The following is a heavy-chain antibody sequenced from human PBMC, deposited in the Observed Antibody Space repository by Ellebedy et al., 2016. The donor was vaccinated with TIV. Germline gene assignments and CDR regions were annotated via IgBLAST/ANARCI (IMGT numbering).Heavy chain of an antibody. D-gene: IGHD6-13*01. V-gene: IGHV4-39*07. Sequence: SETLSLTCTVSGGSIGSIFYYWAWIRQPPGKGLEWIGSIYYSGSTYYNPSLESRVTISVDTSKNPFSLKLTSLTAADTAVYYCATDRVIEGVGNNWFDPWGQGTLVAVSS. J-gene: IGHJ5*02. CDR1: GGSIGSIFYY. CDR3: ATDRVIEGVGNNWFDP. CDR2: IYYSGST.